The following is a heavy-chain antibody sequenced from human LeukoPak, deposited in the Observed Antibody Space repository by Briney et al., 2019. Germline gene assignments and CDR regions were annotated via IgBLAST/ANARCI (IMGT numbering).Heavy chain of an antibody. J-gene: IGHJ4*02. V-gene: IGHV3-33*01. CDR2: IWYDGSNK. CDR1: GFTFSSYG. CDR3: AREAGYYDSSGFFPRLDY. Sequence: GGSLRLSCAASGFTFSSYGMHWVRQAPGKGLEWVAVIWYDGSNKYYADSVEGRFTISRDNSKNTLYLQMNSLRAEDMAVYYCAREAGYYDSSGFFPRLDYWGQGTLVTVSS. D-gene: IGHD3-22*01.